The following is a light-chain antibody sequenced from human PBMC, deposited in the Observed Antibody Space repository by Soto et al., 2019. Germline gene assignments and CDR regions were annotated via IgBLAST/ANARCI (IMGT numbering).Light chain of an antibody. V-gene: IGKV3-15*01. Sequence: EIVMTQSPVTLSVSPGERATLSCRASQSVSSNLAWYQQKPGQAPSLLIYGASTRAADIPARFSGSGSGTGFTLTIGSLQSEDFAVYYCQQYNKWPDTFGQGTKLEIK. CDR3: QQYNKWPDT. J-gene: IGKJ2*01. CDR1: QSVSSN. CDR2: GAS.